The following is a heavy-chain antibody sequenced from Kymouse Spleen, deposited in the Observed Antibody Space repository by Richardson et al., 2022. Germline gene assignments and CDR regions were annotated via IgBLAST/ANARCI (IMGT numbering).Heavy chain of an antibody. CDR1: GFTFDDYA. CDR3: AKAYSSGWY. CDR2: ISWNSGSI. Sequence: EVQLVESGGGLVQPGRSLRLSCAASGFTFDDYAMHWVRQAPGKGLEWVSGISWNSGSIGYADSVKGRFTISRDNAKNSLYLQMNSLRAEDTALYYCAKAYSSGWYWGQGTLVTVSS. D-gene: IGHD6-19*01. J-gene: IGHJ4*02. V-gene: IGHV3-9*01.